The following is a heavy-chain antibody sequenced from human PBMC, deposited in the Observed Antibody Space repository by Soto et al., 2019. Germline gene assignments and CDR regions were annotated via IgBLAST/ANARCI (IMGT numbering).Heavy chain of an antibody. J-gene: IGHJ5*02. CDR2: ISGSGGST. Sequence: GSLRLSCAASGFTFSSYAMSWVRQAPGKGLEWVSAISGSGGSTYYADSVKGRFTISRDNSKNTLYLQMNSLRAEDTAVYYCAKDSYYDFWSGPTNWFDPWGQGTLVTVSS. CDR1: GFTFSSYA. CDR3: AKDSYYDFWSGPTNWFDP. D-gene: IGHD3-3*01. V-gene: IGHV3-23*01.